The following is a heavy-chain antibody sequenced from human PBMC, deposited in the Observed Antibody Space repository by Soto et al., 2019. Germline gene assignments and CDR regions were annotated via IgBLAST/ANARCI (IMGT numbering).Heavy chain of an antibody. Sequence: EVHLLESGGGLVQPGGSLRLSCAASEFTFSTYAMSWVRQAPGKGLEWVSTISGDGNTHYADSVKGRFTISRDNPKNTLYLQMNSLRGEDTAVYYCARDPGGSFDYWGQGTLVTVSS. D-gene: IGHD1-26*01. CDR3: ARDPGGSFDY. CDR1: EFTFSTYA. V-gene: IGHV3-23*01. CDR2: ISGDGNT. J-gene: IGHJ4*02.